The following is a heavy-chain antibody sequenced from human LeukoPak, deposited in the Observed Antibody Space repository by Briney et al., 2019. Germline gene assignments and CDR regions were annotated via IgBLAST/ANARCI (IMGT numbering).Heavy chain of an antibody. CDR2: INQDGSEK. CDR1: GFSFGSSW. J-gene: IGHJ4*02. Sequence: GGSLRLSCAASGFSFGSSWMDWVRQAPGKGLEWVANINQDGSEKYYVDSVKGRFIISRDNAKNSLYLQINSVRAEDTAIYYCSVRLDYWGQGTLVTVSS. V-gene: IGHV3-7*01. CDR3: SVRLDY.